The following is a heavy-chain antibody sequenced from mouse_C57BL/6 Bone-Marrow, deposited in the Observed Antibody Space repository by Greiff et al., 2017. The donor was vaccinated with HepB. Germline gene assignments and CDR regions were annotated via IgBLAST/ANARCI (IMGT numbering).Heavy chain of an antibody. V-gene: IGHV7-4*01. CDR2: IRNKANGYTT. CDR1: GFTFNDYQ. Sequence: EVKLMESGGGLVQPGASLRLSCAASGFTFNDYQMSWVRQAPGKAPEWLALIRNKANGYTTEYTASVKGRFTISRDTSQNILYLQMNTLRAEDSATYYCVKAVSTGSSYTWFAYWGQGTLVTVSA. D-gene: IGHD1-1*01. J-gene: IGHJ3*01. CDR3: VKAVSTGSSYTWFAY.